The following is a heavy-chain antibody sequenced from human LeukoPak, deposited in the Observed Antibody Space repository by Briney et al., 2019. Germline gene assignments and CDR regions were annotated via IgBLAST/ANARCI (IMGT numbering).Heavy chain of an antibody. V-gene: IGHV3-23*01. CDR2: ITESGGRI. Sequence: PGGSLRLSCAASGFTFSNFAMTWVRQAPGKGLEWVSSITESGGRIYYADSVKGRLTISRDNSRNTVYLQLSSLRVEDTAVYYCTKGSRATYDYWGQGTLVTVSS. J-gene: IGHJ4*02. CDR1: GFTFSNFA. CDR3: TKGSRATYDY.